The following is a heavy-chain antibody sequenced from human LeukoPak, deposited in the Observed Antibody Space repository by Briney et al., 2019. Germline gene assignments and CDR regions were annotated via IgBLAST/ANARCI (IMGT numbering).Heavy chain of an antibody. V-gene: IGHV4-61*02. J-gene: IGHJ4*02. Sequence: SQTLSLTCTVSGGSISSGSYYWSWIRQPAGKGLEWIVRIYTSGSTNYNPSLKSRVTISVDTSKNQFSLKLSSVTAADTAVYYCARAYCGGDFSVDYWGQGTLVTVSS. CDR2: IYTSGST. CDR3: ARAYCGGDFSVDY. D-gene: IGHD2-21*02. CDR1: GGSISSGSYY.